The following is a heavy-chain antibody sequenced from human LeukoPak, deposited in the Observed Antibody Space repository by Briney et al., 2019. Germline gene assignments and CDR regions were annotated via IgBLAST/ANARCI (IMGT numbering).Heavy chain of an antibody. CDR3: ARRSSRYFGSRSYRKYYFDY. V-gene: IGHV4-34*01. CDR1: GFTFSSYG. J-gene: IGHJ4*02. CDR2: INHSRNT. Sequence: GSLRLSCAASGFTFSSYGMHWVRQPPGKGLEWVGEINHSRNTNYSPSLKSRATISVDTSKNQFSLTLSSVTAADTAVYYCARRSSRYFGSRSYRKYYFDYWGQGTLVIVSS. D-gene: IGHD3-10*01.